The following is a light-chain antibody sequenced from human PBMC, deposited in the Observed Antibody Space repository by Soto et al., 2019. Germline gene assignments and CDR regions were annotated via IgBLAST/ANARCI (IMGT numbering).Light chain of an antibody. J-gene: IGLJ1*01. CDR1: TGPVSSGHY. CDR3: LLSYSRDYM. V-gene: IGLV7-46*01. Sequence: QAVVTQEPSLTVSPGGKVILTCGSTTGPVSSGHYRCWFQQKPGQAPRPLVYDTTNIFSWTPVRFSVSLVGGKAALSLSGAQTEDDAEYSSLLSYSRDYMFGPGNKVTVL. CDR2: DTT.